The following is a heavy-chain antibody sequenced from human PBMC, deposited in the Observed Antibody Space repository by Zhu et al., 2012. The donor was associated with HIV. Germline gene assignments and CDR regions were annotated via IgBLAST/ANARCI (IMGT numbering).Heavy chain of an antibody. CDR2: IYYTGTT. CDR1: GYSISSAYS. D-gene: IGHD3-10*01. CDR3: ARDIWFVSYWGSWFDP. J-gene: IGHJ5*02. Sequence: QVHLQESGPGLVKPSETLSLTCTVSGYSISSAYSWGWIRQLPGMGLEWIRSIYYTGTTYYNPSLKSRVIISADTSKNHFSLQLNSVTATDTAVYYCARDIWFVSYWGSWFDPWGQGIPVTVSS. V-gene: IGHV4-38-2*02.